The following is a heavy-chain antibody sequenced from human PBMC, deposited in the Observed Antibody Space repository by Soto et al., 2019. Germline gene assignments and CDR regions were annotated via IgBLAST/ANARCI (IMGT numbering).Heavy chain of an antibody. Sequence: VGSLRLSCAASGFTVSSNYMSWVRQAPWKGLEWVSVIYSGGSTYYADSVKGRFTISSDNSQNTPYLQMKSLRAEDTAVYYCERDRIQLWFHYYYYGMDDWGQGATVTVSS. CDR2: IYSGGST. V-gene: IGHV3-53*01. J-gene: IGHJ6*02. D-gene: IGHD5-18*01. CDR3: ERDRIQLWFHYYYYGMDD. CDR1: GFTVSSNY.